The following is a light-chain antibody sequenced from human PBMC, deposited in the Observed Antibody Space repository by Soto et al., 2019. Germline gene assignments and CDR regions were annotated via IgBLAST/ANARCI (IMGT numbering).Light chain of an antibody. J-gene: IGLJ1*01. CDR1: SKDVGGYNY. CDR3: SSYTSSSSYV. CDR2: DVS. Sequence: SALTPPPSLSWAPGQTVTLSPPRTSKDVGGYNYVSWYQQHPGKAPKLMIYDVSNRPSGVSNRFSGSKSGNTASLTISGLQAEDEADYYCSSYTSSSSYVFGTGTKVTVL. V-gene: IGLV2-14*01.